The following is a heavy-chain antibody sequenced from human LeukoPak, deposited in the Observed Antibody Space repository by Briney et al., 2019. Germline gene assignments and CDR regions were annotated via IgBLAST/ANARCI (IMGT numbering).Heavy chain of an antibody. CDR3: ARVQGCSGGTCYFHY. D-gene: IGHD2-15*01. CDR1: GFTFTNYW. V-gene: IGHV3-74*01. J-gene: IGHJ4*02. Sequence: PGGSLRLSCATSGFTFTNYWMVWVRHAPGQGLVWVSRINSDGRTTNYADSVKGRFTISKDNAKNTLYLQMNSLRAEDTAVYYCARVQGCSGGTCYFHYWGQGTLVTVSS. CDR2: INSDGRTT.